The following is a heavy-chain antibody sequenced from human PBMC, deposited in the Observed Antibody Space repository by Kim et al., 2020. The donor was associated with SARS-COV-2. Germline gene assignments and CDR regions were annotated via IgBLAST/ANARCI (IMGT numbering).Heavy chain of an antibody. CDR3: ARGSRGSYCSGGSCPPNGMDV. Sequence: SETLSLTCAVYGGSFSGYYWSWIRQPPGKGLEWIGEINHSGSTNYNPSLKSRVTISVDTSKNQFSLKLSSVTAADTAVYYCARGSRGSYCSGGSCPPNGMDVWGQGTTVTVSS. D-gene: IGHD2-15*01. J-gene: IGHJ6*02. CDR2: INHSGST. V-gene: IGHV4-34*01. CDR1: GGSFSGYY.